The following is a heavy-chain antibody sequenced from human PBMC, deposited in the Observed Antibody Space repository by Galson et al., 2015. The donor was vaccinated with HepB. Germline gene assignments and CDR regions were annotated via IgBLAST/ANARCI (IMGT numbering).Heavy chain of an antibody. CDR3: AREGYCSGGSCYSIFDY. Sequence: SLRLSCAASGFTVSSNYMSWVRQAPGKGLEWVSVIYSGGSTYYADSVKGRFTISRDNSKNTLYLQMNSLRAEDTAVYYCAREGYCSGGSCYSIFDYWGQGTLVTVSS. D-gene: IGHD2-15*01. V-gene: IGHV3-66*02. CDR2: IYSGGST. CDR1: GFTVSSNY. J-gene: IGHJ4*02.